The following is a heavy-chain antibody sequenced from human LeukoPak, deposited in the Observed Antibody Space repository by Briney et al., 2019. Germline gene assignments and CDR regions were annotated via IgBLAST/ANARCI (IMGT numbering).Heavy chain of an antibody. CDR3: ARGYCSSTSCYTFDY. CDR2: IYHSGST. Sequence: SETLCLTCAVSGGSISSSNWWSWVREPPGEGLEWIGEIYHSGSTNYNPSLKSRVTISVDKSKNQFSLKLSYVTAADTAVYYCARGYCSSTSCYTFDYWGQGTLVTVSS. CDR1: GGSISSSNW. D-gene: IGHD2-2*02. V-gene: IGHV4-4*02. J-gene: IGHJ4*02.